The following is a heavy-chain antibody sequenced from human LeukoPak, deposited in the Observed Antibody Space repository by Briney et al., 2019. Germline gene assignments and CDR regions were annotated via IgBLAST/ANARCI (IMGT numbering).Heavy chain of an antibody. V-gene: IGHV4-34*01. CDR2: INHSGST. CDR1: GGSFSGYY. Sequence: ASETLSLTCAVYGGSFSGYYWSWIRQPPGKGLEWIGEINHSGSTNYNPSLKSRVTISVDTSKNQFSLKLSSVTAADTAVYYCARVSYYYYGSGSYCLDYWGQGTLVTVSS. D-gene: IGHD3-10*01. J-gene: IGHJ4*02. CDR3: ARVSYYYYGSGSYCLDY.